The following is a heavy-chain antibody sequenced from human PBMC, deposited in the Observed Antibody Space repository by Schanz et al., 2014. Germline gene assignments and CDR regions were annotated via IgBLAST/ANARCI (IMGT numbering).Heavy chain of an antibody. Sequence: EVQVLESGEGLVEAGGSLRLSCAASGFTFSSYSMNWVRQAPGRGLEWVSSISPSSSYIYYADSVKGRFTISRDNAKNSLYLQMNSLRAEDTAVYYCARDLNRCGGDCYSGWGQGTLVTVSS. J-gene: IGHJ4*02. V-gene: IGHV3-21*01. CDR2: ISPSSSYI. CDR1: GFTFSSYS. CDR3: ARDLNRCGGDCYSG. D-gene: IGHD2-21*02.